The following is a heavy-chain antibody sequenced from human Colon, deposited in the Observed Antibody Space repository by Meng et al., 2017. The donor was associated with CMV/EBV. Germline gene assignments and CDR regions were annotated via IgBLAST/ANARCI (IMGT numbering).Heavy chain of an antibody. CDR2: ISFNGRNT. J-gene: IGHJ4*02. D-gene: IGHD2/OR15-2a*01. V-gene: IGHV3-30*04. CDR3: ARAGLSLHNYLDY. Sequence: SGFTFDRYAMHWVRQTPGRGLEWVALISFNGRNTYYADSVKGRFTISRDNFKVTLYLHMNTVRPGDTAVYYCARAGLSLHNYLDYWGQGTLVTVSS. CDR1: GFTFDRYA.